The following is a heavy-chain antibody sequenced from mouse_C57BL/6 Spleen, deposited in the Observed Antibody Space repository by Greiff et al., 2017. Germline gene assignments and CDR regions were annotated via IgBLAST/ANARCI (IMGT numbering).Heavy chain of an antibody. J-gene: IGHJ4*01. CDR1: GYTFTSYW. CDR2: IDPSDSYT. D-gene: IGHD1-1*01. V-gene: IGHV1-69*01. Sequence: VQLQQSGAELVMPGASVKLSCKASGYTFTSYWMHWVKQRPGQGLEWIGEIDPSDSYTNYNQKFKGKSTLTVDKSSSTAYMQLSSLTSEDSAVYYCASYYDGAMDYWGQGTSVTVSS. CDR3: ASYYDGAMDY.